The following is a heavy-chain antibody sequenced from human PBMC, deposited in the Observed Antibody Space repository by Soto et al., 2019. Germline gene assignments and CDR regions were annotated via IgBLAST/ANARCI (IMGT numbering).Heavy chain of an antibody. CDR3: AAEYGSGSYYTEY. CDR1: GFTFSSYW. V-gene: IGHV3-7*01. J-gene: IGHJ4*02. Sequence: EVQLMESGGGLVQPGGSLRLSCAASGFTFSSYWMSWVRQAPGKGLEWVANIKQDGSEKYYVDSVKGRFTISRDNAKNSLYLQMNSLRAEDTAVYYCAAEYGSGSYYTEYWGQGTLVTVSS. CDR2: IKQDGSEK. D-gene: IGHD3-10*01.